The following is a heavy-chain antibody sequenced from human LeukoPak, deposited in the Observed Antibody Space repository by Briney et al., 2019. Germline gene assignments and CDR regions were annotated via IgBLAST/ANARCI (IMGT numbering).Heavy chain of an antibody. V-gene: IGHV4-34*01. J-gene: IGHJ5*02. Sequence: PSETLSLTCAVYGGSFSGYYWRWVRQPPGKGLEWIGEINHSGSNNYNPSLKSRVTISVDTSKNQFSLKLSSVTAADTAVYYCARGRIQLWNYNWFDPWGQGTLVTVSS. CDR3: ARGRIQLWNYNWFDP. D-gene: IGHD5-18*01. CDR2: INHSGSN. CDR1: GGSFSGYY.